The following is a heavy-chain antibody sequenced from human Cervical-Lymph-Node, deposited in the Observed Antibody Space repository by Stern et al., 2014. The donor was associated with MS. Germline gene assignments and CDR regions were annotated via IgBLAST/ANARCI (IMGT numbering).Heavy chain of an antibody. D-gene: IGHD6-19*01. V-gene: IGHV1-46*01. Sequence: VQLVESGAEVKKPGASVKVSCKASGYTFTSYYMHWVRQAPGQGLEWMGIINPSSGSTSYAQKFQGRVTMTRDTSTSTVYMELSSLRSEDTAVYYCARSRGSGWSPGDFDYWGQGTLVTVSS. J-gene: IGHJ4*02. CDR3: ARSRGSGWSPGDFDY. CDR2: INPSSGST. CDR1: GYTFTSYY.